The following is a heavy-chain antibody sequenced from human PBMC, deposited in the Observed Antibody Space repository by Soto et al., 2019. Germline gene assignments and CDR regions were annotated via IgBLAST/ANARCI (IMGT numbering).Heavy chain of an antibody. CDR3: ARPWGDWNAQIYYFDY. V-gene: IGHV3-23*01. Sequence: GGSLRLSCAASGFTFSSYAMSWVRQAPGKGLEWVAAISGSGGSTYYADSVKGRFTISRDNSKSMLYLQMNSLRAEDTAVYYCARPWGDWNAQIYYFDYWGQGTLVTV. J-gene: IGHJ4*02. D-gene: IGHD1-1*01. CDR1: GFTFSSYA. CDR2: ISGSGGST.